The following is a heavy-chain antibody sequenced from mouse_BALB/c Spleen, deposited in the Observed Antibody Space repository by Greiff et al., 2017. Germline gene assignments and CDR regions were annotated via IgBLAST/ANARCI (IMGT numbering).Heavy chain of an antibody. Sequence: QVQLKESGPQLVRPGASVKISCKASGYSFTSYWMHWVKQRPGQGLVWIGMIDPSDSETRLNQKFKDKATLTVDKSSSTAYMQLSSPTSEDSAVYYCARGGYGSSDYFDYWGQGTTLTVSS. J-gene: IGHJ2*01. CDR1: GYSFTSYW. CDR2: IDPSDSET. V-gene: IGHV1S126*01. D-gene: IGHD1-1*01. CDR3: ARGGYGSSDYFDY.